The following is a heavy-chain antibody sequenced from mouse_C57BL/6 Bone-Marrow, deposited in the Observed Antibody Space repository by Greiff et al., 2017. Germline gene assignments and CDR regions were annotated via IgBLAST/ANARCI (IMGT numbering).Heavy chain of an antibody. Sequence: DVMLVESGGGLVKPGGSLTLSCAASGFTFSDYGMHWVRQAPEKGLEWVAYISSGSSTIYYADTVKGRFTISRDNAKNTLFLQMTSLRSEDTAMYYCAMTWDVWFAYWGQGTLVTVSA. CDR2: ISSGSSTI. V-gene: IGHV5-17*01. J-gene: IGHJ3*01. D-gene: IGHD4-1*01. CDR3: AMTWDVWFAY. CDR1: GFTFSDYG.